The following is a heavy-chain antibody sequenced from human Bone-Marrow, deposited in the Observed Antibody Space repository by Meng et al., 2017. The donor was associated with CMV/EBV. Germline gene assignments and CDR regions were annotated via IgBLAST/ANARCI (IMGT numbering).Heavy chain of an antibody. Sequence: LRLSCTVSGGSISSGGYYWSWIRQHPGKGLEWIGYIYYSGSTYYNPSLNSRVTMSVDTSKNQFSLKLSSVTAADTAVYYCARDPGWQYCSSTSCYRVWGQGTLVTVSS. CDR3: ARDPGWQYCSSTSCYRV. J-gene: IGHJ4*02. CDR2: IYYSGST. D-gene: IGHD2-2*02. V-gene: IGHV4-31*03. CDR1: GGSISSGGYY.